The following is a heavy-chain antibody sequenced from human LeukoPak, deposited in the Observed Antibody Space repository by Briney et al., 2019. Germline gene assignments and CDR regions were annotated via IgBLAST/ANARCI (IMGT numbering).Heavy chain of an antibody. D-gene: IGHD2-2*01. CDR1: RCNISSYD. CDR3: ARVAQLEYWYFDL. Sequence: GGSLRLSCAATRCNISSYDMHWVLQATGKGLEWVSAIGTAGDTYYPGSVKGRCTISRENAKNSLYLQMNSLRAGDTAVYYCARVAQLEYWYFDLWGRGTLVTVSS. CDR2: IGTAGDT. V-gene: IGHV3-13*04. J-gene: IGHJ2*01.